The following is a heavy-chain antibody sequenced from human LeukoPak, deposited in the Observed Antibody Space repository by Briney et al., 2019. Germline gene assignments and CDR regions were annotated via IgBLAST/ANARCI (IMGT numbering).Heavy chain of an antibody. J-gene: IGHJ4*02. D-gene: IGHD1-26*01. CDR2: ISSSSSYI. V-gene: IGHV3-21*01. Sequence: PGGSLRLSCAASGFTFSDYGMHWVRQAPGKGLEWVSSISSSSSYIYYADSVKGRFTISRDNAKNSLYLQMNSLRAEDTAVYYCARERDGSYYGEGGYWGQGTLVTVSS. CDR1: GFTFSDYG. CDR3: ARERDGSYYGEGGY.